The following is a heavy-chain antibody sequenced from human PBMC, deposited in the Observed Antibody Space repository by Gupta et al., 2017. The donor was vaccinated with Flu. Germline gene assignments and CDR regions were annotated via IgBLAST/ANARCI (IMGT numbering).Heavy chain of an antibody. CDR3: ARGRAASDYYYFDY. D-gene: IGHD6-25*01. Sequence: EVQLVESGGGLVQPGGSLRLSCAASGFPFSGYWMHWFRQVPGKGLLWVSRISGDGSSTTYADSEKGRFTISRDNAKNTLYLQMNSLRAEDTAVYYCARGRAASDYYYFDYWGQGTLVTVSS. V-gene: IGHV3-74*01. CDR2: ISGDGSST. J-gene: IGHJ4*02. CDR1: GFPFSGYW.